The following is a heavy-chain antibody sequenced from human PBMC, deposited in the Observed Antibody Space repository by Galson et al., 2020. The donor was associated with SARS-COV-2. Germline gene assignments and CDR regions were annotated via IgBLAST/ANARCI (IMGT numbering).Heavy chain of an antibody. CDR3: ARGGSVLLWFGEIFPYTLSKGRDWYFDL. D-gene: IGHD3-10*01. CDR2: INHSGST. Sequence: SQTLSLTCAVYGGSFSGYYWSWIRQPPGKGLEWIGEINHSGSTNYNPSLKSRVTISVDTSKNQFSLKLSSVTAADTAVYYCARGGSVLLWFGEIFPYTLSKGRDWYFDLWGRGTLVTVSS. CDR1: GGSFSGYY. V-gene: IGHV4-34*01. J-gene: IGHJ2*01.